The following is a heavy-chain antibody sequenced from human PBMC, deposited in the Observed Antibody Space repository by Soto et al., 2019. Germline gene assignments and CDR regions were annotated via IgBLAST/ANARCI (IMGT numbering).Heavy chain of an antibody. Sequence: GESLKISCKGSGYSFTSYWIGWVRQMPGKGLEWMGIIYPGDSDTRYSPSFQGQVTISADKSISTAYLQWSSLKASDTAMYYCARRSQRADEYDSKEVFGMDVWGQGNTVTVSS. D-gene: IGHD3-22*01. CDR2: IYPGDSDT. CDR3: ARRSQRADEYDSKEVFGMDV. J-gene: IGHJ6*02. CDR1: GYSFTSYW. V-gene: IGHV5-51*01.